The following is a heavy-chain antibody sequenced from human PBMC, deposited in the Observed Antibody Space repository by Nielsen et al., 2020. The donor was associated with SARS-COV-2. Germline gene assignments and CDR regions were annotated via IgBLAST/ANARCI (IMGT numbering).Heavy chain of an antibody. CDR2: IYHSGST. D-gene: IGHD3-3*02. J-gene: IGHJ4*02. CDR3: GRMHFGSAIDS. CDR1: GGSISSSNW. V-gene: IGHV4-4*02. Sequence: SETLSLTCAVSGGSISSSNWWSWVRRPPGKGLEWIGEIYHSGSTNYNPSLKSRVTISVYKSKNQFSLRLTSVTAADSAMYYCGRMHFGSAIDSWGPGTLVTVSS.